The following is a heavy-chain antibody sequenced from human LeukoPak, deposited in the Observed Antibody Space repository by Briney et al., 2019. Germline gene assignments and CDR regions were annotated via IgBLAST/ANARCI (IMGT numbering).Heavy chain of an antibody. V-gene: IGHV1-46*01. J-gene: IGHJ4*02. CDR1: GYTFTSYY. CDR2: INPSGGST. Sequence: GASVKVSCTASGYTFTSYYMHWVRQAPGQGLEWMGIINPSGGSTSYAQKFQGRVTMTRDTSTSTVYMELSSLRSEDTAVYYCARDGPGPAWVEIAAAGSNEQYYFDYWGQGTLVTVSS. D-gene: IGHD6-13*01. CDR3: ARDGPGPAWVEIAAAGSNEQYYFDY.